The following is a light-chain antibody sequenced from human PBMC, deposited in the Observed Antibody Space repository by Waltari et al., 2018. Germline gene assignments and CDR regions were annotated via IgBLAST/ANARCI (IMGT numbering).Light chain of an antibody. CDR3: QQSYSSPRT. Sequence: DIQMTQSPSSLSASVGDRVTITCRASQTISNYLNWYQPKPGKAPKLLIYTTSTLQSGVPSRFSGSGSGTDFTLTISSLQPEDFATYYCQQSYSSPRTFGQGTKVEIK. J-gene: IGKJ1*01. CDR1: QTISNY. CDR2: TTS. V-gene: IGKV1-39*01.